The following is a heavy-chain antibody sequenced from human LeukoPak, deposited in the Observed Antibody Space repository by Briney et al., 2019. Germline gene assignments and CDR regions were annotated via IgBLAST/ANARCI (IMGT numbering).Heavy chain of an antibody. CDR3: ARTYYDILTGYNPYFDY. D-gene: IGHD3-9*01. CDR1: GFTFSTYS. J-gene: IGHJ4*02. CDR2: ISFSTSTI. Sequence: GGSLRLSCVASGFTFSTYSMNWVRQAPGKGLEWVSYISFSTSTIYYADSVKGRFTISRDNAKNSLYLQMNSLRAEDTAVYYCARTYYDILTGYNPYFDYWGQGILVTVSS. V-gene: IGHV3-48*04.